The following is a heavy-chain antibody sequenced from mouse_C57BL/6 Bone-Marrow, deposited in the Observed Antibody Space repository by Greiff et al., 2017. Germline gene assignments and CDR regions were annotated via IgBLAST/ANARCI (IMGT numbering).Heavy chain of an antibody. CDR2: IDPSDSYT. CDR1: GYTFTSYW. CDR3: AREGAYNRRYCDY. V-gene: IGHV1-69*01. J-gene: IGHJ2*01. Sequence: QVQLQQPGAELVMPGASVKLSCKASGYTFTSYWMPWVKQRPGQGLEWIGEIDPSDSYTNYNQKFKGKSTLTVDKSSSTAYMQLRSLTSEDSAVYDCAREGAYNRRYCDYWGQGTTLTVSS. D-gene: IGHD2-12*01.